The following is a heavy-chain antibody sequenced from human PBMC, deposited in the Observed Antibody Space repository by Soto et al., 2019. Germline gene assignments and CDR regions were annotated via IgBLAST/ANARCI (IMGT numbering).Heavy chain of an antibody. CDR1: GFTFSSYS. Sequence: HPGGSLRLSCAASGFTFSSYSMNWVRQAPGKGLEWVSYISSSSSTIYYADSVKGRFTISRDNAKNSLYLQMNSLRAEDTAVYYCARVSYDFWKGYYYYMDVWGKGTTVTVSS. V-gene: IGHV3-48*01. D-gene: IGHD3-3*01. CDR3: ARVSYDFWKGYYYYMDV. J-gene: IGHJ6*03. CDR2: ISSSSSTI.